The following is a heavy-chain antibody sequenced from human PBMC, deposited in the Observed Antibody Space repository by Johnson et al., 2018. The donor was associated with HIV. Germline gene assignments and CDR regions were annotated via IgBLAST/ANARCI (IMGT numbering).Heavy chain of an antibody. CDR1: GFTVSRNY. CDR2: IYSGGST. D-gene: IGHD3-22*01. J-gene: IGHJ3*02. V-gene: IGHV3-66*01. CDR3: ARVTMIVVVMQAFDI. Sequence: EVQLVESGGGLVQPGGSLRLSCAASGFTVSRNYISWVRQAPGKGLEWVPVIYSGGSTHYAVSVKGRFTISRDNSKNTLYLQMNSLRAEDTAVYYCARVTMIVVVMQAFDIWGQGTKVTVSS.